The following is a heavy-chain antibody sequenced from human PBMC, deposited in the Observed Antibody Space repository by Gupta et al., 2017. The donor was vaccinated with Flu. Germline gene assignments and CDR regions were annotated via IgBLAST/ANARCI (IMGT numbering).Heavy chain of an antibody. J-gene: IGHJ4*02. Sequence: QVQLQASGPGLVKPSETLSLTCTVPGGSISSYYWSWIRQPPGKGLEWIGYIYYSGSTNDNPALKSRVTIEVDTSKKKCSLKLRSVTAADTAVYYFARERVRARQFDYGGQGTMVTVYS. CDR3: ARERVRARQFDY. CDR2: IYYSGST. D-gene: IGHD2-2*01. CDR1: GGSISSYY. V-gene: IGHV4-59*01.